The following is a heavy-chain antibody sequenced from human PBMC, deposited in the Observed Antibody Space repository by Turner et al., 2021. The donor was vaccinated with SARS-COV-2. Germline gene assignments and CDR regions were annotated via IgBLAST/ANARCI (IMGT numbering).Heavy chain of an antibody. CDR1: GFPLSSYA. Sequence: EVQLVESGGGLVQPGGSLRLSCAASGFPLSSYARHWVRQAPGKGLVWVARINGDGTSKSYADSEKGRFTISRDKAKNTLYVQMSSLRAEDTAVYYCARSSAGAIDYWGQGTLVTVTS. CDR2: INGDGTSK. V-gene: IGHV3-74*01. J-gene: IGHJ4*02. D-gene: IGHD1-26*01. CDR3: ARSSAGAIDY.